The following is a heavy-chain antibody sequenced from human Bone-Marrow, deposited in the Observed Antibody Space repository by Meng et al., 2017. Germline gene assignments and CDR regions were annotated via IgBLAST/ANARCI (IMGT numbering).Heavy chain of an antibody. CDR2: IWHDGSKK. V-gene: IGHV3-33*01. D-gene: IGHD3-16*01. Sequence: GESLKISCAASGFSFRTHGMHWVRQAPGKGLEWVAVIWHDGSKKYYAASVSGRFTISRDDSKNTLYLQMNSLRAEDTAVYYCARGWDWFDPWGQGTLVTVSS. CDR3: ARGWDWFDP. J-gene: IGHJ5*02. CDR1: GFSFRTHG.